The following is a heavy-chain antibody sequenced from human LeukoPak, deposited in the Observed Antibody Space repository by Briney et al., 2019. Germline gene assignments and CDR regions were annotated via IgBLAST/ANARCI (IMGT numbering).Heavy chain of an antibody. V-gene: IGHV4-59*08. D-gene: IGHD6-19*01. J-gene: IGHJ4*02. CDR1: GGSINNYY. CDR3: ARQDSSWSFDY. CDR2: IYYSGST. Sequence: SETLSLTCTVPGGSINNYYWSWIRQPPGKGLEWIGHIYYSGSTNYNPSLKSRVTISVDTSKNQFSLKLSSVTAADTAVYYCARQDSSWSFDYWGQGTLVTVSS.